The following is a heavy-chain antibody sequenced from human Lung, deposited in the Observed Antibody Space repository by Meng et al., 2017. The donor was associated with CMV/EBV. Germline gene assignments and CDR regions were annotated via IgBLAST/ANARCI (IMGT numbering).Heavy chain of an antibody. CDR2: IYRSGST. D-gene: IGHD1-26*01. CDR1: GVSISTDNW. Sequence: SETXSLXXAVSGVSISTDNWWSWVRQPPGKGLEWIGEIYRSGSTNYSPSPKSRVTISIDRSKNQFSLRLTSVTAADTAVYYCAKEWLDATTGQFDYWGQGTXVTVSS. J-gene: IGHJ4*02. V-gene: IGHV4-4*02. CDR3: AKEWLDATTGQFDY.